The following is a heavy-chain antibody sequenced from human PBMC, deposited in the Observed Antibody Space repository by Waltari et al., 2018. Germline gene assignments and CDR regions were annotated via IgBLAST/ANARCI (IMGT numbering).Heavy chain of an antibody. V-gene: IGHV5-51*01. D-gene: IGHD6-13*01. J-gene: IGHJ4*02. Sequence: EVQLVQSGAEVKKHGEPLKISCKGSGYSFTSYWIGWVRQMPGNGLEWMGIIYPGDSDTRYSPSFQGQVTISADKSISTAYLQWSSLKASDTAMYYCARHYQGIAAAGTPLIFDYWGQGTLVTVSS. CDR1: GYSFTSYW. CDR3: ARHYQGIAAAGTPLIFDY. CDR2: IYPGDSDT.